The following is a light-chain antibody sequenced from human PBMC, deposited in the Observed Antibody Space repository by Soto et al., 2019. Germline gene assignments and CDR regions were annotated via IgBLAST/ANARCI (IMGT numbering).Light chain of an antibody. V-gene: IGKV1-33*01. Sequence: DIQMTQSPSSLSASVGDRVTITCQASQGISNYLNWYQQKPGKAPKLLIYDASNLETGVPSRFSGSASGTDFPFTISILQPDDIATYYCQHYDNLPPTFGQGTKVEIK. CDR1: QGISNY. CDR3: QHYDNLPPT. J-gene: IGKJ1*01. CDR2: DAS.